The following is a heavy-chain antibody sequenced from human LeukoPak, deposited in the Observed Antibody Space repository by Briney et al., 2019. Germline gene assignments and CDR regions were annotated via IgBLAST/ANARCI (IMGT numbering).Heavy chain of an antibody. CDR2: ISWNSGSI. J-gene: IGHJ4*02. D-gene: IGHD4-23*01. V-gene: IGHV3-9*01. CDR1: GFTFDDYA. CDR3: AVSYGGM. Sequence: GGSLRLSCAASGFTFDDYAMHWVRQAPGKGLEWVSGISWNSGSIGYADSVKGRFTISRDNAKNSLYLQMNYLRAEDTAVYYCAVSYGGMWGQGTLVTVSS.